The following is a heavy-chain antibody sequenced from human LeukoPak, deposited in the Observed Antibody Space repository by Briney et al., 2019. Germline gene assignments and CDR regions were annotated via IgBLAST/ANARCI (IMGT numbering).Heavy chain of an antibody. D-gene: IGHD3-3*01. CDR2: ISYDGSNK. Sequence: GRSLRLSCAASGFTFSSYAMHWVRQAPGKGLEWVAVISYDGSNKYYADSVKGRFTISRDNSKNTLYLQMNSLRAEDTAVYYCARGMDYDLSYYFDYWGQGTLVTVSS. CDR3: ARGMDYDLSYYFDY. CDR1: GFTFSSYA. V-gene: IGHV3-30-3*01. J-gene: IGHJ4*02.